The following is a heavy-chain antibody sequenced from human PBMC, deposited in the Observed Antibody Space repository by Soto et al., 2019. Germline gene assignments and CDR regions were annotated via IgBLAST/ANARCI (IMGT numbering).Heavy chain of an antibody. CDR1: GYTFTSYG. V-gene: IGHV1-18*01. CDR3: ARDRAYTGYYDSNLGFDP. D-gene: IGHD3-22*01. CDR2: ISAYNGNT. J-gene: IGHJ5*02. Sequence: QVQLVQSGAEVKKPGASVKVSCKASGYTFTSYGISWVRQAPGQGLEWMGWISAYNGNTNYAQKLQGRVTMNTDTSTSTAYMELRSLRSDDTAVYYCARDRAYTGYYDSNLGFDPWGQGTLVTVSS.